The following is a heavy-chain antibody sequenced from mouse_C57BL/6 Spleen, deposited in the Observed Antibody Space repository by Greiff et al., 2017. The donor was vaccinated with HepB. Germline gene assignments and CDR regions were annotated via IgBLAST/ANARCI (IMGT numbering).Heavy chain of an antibody. Sequence: VQLQQSGAELVRPGTSVKVSCKASGYAFTNYLIEWVKQRPGQGLEWIGVINPGRGGTNYNEKFKGKATLTADKSSSTAYMQLSSLTSEDSAVYFCARNGYYWYFDVWGTGTTVTVSS. D-gene: IGHD2-2*01. CDR2: INPGRGGT. CDR1: GYAFTNYL. V-gene: IGHV1-54*01. CDR3: ARNGYYWYFDV. J-gene: IGHJ1*03.